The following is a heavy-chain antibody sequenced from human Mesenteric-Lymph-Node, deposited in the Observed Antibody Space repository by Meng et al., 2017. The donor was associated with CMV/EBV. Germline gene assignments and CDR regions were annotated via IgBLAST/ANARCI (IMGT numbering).Heavy chain of an antibody. V-gene: IGHV3-48*04. CDR2: ISPDGGAI. Sequence: GGSLRLSCAASGFTFSSYSMNWVRQAPGQGLEWVSYISPDGGAIYYADSVRGRFTVSRDNAKNSLDLQMSSLRAEDTAVYYCVTGENQHNDLEMDVWGQGTTVTVSS. CDR1: GFTFSSYS. J-gene: IGHJ6*02. CDR3: VTGENQHNDLEMDV. D-gene: IGHD3-3*01.